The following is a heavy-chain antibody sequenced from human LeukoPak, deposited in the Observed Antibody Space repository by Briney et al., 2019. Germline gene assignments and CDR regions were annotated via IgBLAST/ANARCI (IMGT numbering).Heavy chain of an antibody. CDR1: GIPLSTYA. CDR2: SSGSGGSS. CDR3: VRGALFLWFGEGWYGMDV. D-gene: IGHD3-10*01. V-gene: IGHV3-64D*06. Sequence: GGSLRLSCSSSGIPLSTYAMHLVRQAPGEGVELVSVSSGSGGSSYYADSVKGRFTISRDTSKNTLYLQMSSLRLEDTAVYYCVRGALFLWFGEGWYGMDVWGQGTTVTVSS. J-gene: IGHJ6*02.